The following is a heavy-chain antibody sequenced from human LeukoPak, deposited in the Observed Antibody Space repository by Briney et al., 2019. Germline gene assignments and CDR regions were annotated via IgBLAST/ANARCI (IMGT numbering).Heavy chain of an antibody. J-gene: IGHJ4*02. D-gene: IGHD5-24*01. CDR2: IIPIFGTA. Sequence: SVKVSCKASGGTFSSYAISWVRRAPGQGLEWMGRIIPIFGTANYAQKFQGRVTITTDESTSTAYMELSSLRSEDTAVYYCAREMATITVLFDYWGQGTLVTVSS. V-gene: IGHV1-69*05. CDR3: AREMATITVLFDY. CDR1: GGTFSSYA.